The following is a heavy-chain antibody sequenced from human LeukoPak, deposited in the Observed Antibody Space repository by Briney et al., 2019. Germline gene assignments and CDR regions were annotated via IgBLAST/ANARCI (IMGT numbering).Heavy chain of an antibody. Sequence: SETLSLTCTVSGDSISDYYWSWIRRPPGKGLQWIGYIYYSGSTHYNPSLKSRVTISVDTSKNQFSLKLNSVTAADTAVYYCARETSQKGAHYMDVWGKGTTVTISS. V-gene: IGHV4-59*01. CDR3: ARETSQKGAHYMDV. CDR2: IYYSGST. CDR1: GDSISDYY. J-gene: IGHJ6*03. D-gene: IGHD3-16*01.